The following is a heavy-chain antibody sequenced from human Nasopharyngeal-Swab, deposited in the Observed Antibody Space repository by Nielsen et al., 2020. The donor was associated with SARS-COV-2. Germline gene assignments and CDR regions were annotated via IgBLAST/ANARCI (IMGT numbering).Heavy chain of an antibody. D-gene: IGHD3-22*01. CDR1: GLTFTNSW. CDR3: AKDLRYDGSGSFDY. J-gene: IGHJ4*02. Sequence: GESLKISCAASGLTFTNSWMSWVRQAPGKRLEWVANIKQDGSDKYYVDSVKGRFTISRDNSKNSLYLQMNSLRAEDMAFYYCAKDLRYDGSGSFDYWGQGTLVTVSS. CDR2: IKQDGSDK. V-gene: IGHV3-7*03.